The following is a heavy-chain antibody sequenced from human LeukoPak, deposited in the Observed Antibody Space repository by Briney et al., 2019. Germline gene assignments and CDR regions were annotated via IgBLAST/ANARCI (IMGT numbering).Heavy chain of an antibody. D-gene: IGHD3-10*01. CDR1: GGSLNGGSLNGHY. CDR2: ISHSGSA. CDR3: AREIRGVPLFYFDS. J-gene: IGHJ4*02. Sequence: SETLFLTCTVNGGSLNGGSLNGHYWNWLRQPPGKGPEWIGEISHSGSANYNPSLKSRVNISLDTSKDQFSLRLTSVTAADTAVYFCAREIRGVPLFYFDSWGQGTLVTVSS. V-gene: IGHV4-34*01.